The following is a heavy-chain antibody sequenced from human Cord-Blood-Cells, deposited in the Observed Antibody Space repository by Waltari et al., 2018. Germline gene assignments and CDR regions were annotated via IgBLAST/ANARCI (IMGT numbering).Heavy chain of an antibody. CDR3: ARGDTAMANDY. J-gene: IGHJ4*02. Sequence: QVQLVESGGGVVQPGRSLRLSCAASGFTFSSYAMHWVRQAPGKVLEWLAVISYDGSNKYYADSVKGRFTISRDNSKNTLYLQMNSLRAEDTAVYYCARGDTAMANDYWGQGTLVSVSS. D-gene: IGHD5-18*01. V-gene: IGHV3-30-3*01. CDR1: GFTFSSYA. CDR2: ISYDGSNK.